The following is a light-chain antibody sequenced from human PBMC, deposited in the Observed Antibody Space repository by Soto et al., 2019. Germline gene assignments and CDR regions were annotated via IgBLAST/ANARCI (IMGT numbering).Light chain of an antibody. CDR3: QQYDSSPYT. V-gene: IGKV3-20*01. Sequence: EIVLTQSPGTLSLSPGERATLSCRASQSVGSSFLAWYQQKPGQAPRLLIYGASSRATGIPDRFSGSGSGTDLTLTISRLEPEDFAVYYCQQYDSSPYTFGQGTKLEIK. CDR1: QSVGSSF. J-gene: IGKJ2*01. CDR2: GAS.